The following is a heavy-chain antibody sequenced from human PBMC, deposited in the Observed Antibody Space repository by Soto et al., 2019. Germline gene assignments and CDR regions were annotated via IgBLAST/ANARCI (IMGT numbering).Heavy chain of an antibody. CDR1: SGSITSPFW. D-gene: IGHD1-7*01. J-gene: IGHJ5*02. CDR3: ARNTIRPYSNYFDP. Sequence: KPSETLSLTCSVSSGSITSPFWWTWVRQTPGKGLEWIGEIYPSGTTNYNPSLKSRVAMSVDKSKNQFYLNLTSLTAADTAVYYCARNTIRPYSNYFDPWGPGTLVTVSS. V-gene: IGHV4-4*02. CDR2: IYPSGTT.